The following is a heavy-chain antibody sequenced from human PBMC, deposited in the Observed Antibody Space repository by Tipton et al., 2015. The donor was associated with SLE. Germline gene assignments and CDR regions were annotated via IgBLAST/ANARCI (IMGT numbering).Heavy chain of an antibody. V-gene: IGHV4-34*01. CDR2: IYHGGNT. Sequence: TLSLTCVVSGGSFSGYYWSWVRQSPGKGLEWIGEIYHGGNTNYNPSLKSRVTMSLDTSRNHFSLRLNSVTAAGTAVYYCARGAGWYGYWGQGTLVTVSS. CDR1: GGSFSGYY. CDR3: ARGAGWYGY. J-gene: IGHJ4*02. D-gene: IGHD6-19*01.